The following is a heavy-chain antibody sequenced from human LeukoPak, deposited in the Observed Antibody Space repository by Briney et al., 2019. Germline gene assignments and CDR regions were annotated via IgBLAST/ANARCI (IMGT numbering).Heavy chain of an antibody. CDR3: ASGVVPAIRGGWFDP. J-gene: IGHJ5*02. CDR1: GGSFSGYY. V-gene: IGHV4-34*01. Sequence: SETLSLTCAVYGGSFSGYYWSWIRQPPGKGLEWIGEINHSGSTNYNPSLKSRVTMSVDTSKNQFSLKLSSVTAADTAVYYCASGVVPAIRGGWFDPWGQGTLVTVSS. CDR2: INHSGST. D-gene: IGHD2-2*01.